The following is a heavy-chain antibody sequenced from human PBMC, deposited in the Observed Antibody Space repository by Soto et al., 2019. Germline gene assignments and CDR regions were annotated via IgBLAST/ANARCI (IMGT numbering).Heavy chain of an antibody. D-gene: IGHD3-9*01. CDR1: GFTFRNYA. V-gene: IGHV3-23*01. CDR2: ISDSGDST. Sequence: GGSLRLSCAASGFTFRNYAMSWVRQAPGKGLEWVSAISDSGDSTYYADSVKGRFTISRDNSTNTLYLQMNSLRVEDTAIYYCAKGHYDILTGLDYWGQGTLVTVSS. J-gene: IGHJ4*02. CDR3: AKGHYDILTGLDY.